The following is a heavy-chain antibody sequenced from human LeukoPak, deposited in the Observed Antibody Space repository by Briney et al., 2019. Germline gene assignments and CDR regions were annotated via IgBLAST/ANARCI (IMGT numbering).Heavy chain of an antibody. CDR2: AYHSGST. V-gene: IGHV4-59*01. CDR1: GGSISTYY. J-gene: IGHJ5*02. Sequence: SETLSLTCTVSGGSISTYYWSWIRQPPGKGLECIGFAYHSGSTNYNPSLKSRVTISLDTSRNQLSLKLNSVTAADTAVYYCARLYSSSSGWFDPWGQGTLVTVSS. CDR3: ARLYSSSSGWFDP. D-gene: IGHD6-6*01.